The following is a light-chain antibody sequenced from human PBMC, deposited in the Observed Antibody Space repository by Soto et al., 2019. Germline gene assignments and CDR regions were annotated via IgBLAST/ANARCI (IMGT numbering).Light chain of an antibody. CDR3: QQRGNWPPVT. CDR2: DAS. Sequence: EIVLTQSPATLSLSPGERATLSCRASQSIYDYLAWYQQKPGQPPRLLVYDASNRAAGIPARFSGSGSGTVFTLTISSLEPEDFAVYYCQQRGNWPPVTFGGGTKVEIK. CDR1: QSIYDY. V-gene: IGKV3-11*01. J-gene: IGKJ4*01.